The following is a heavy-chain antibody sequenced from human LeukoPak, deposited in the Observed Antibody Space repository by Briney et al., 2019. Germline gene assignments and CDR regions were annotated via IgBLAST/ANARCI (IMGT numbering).Heavy chain of an antibody. D-gene: IGHD3-22*01. CDR2: VNHSGST. J-gene: IGHJ4*02. V-gene: IGHV4-39*07. CDR1: GGSISSGDYY. CDR3: ASDSSGYYYVH. Sequence: SETLSLTCTVSGGSISSGDYYWSWIRQPPGKGLEWIGEVNHSGSTNYNPSLKSRVTISVDTSKNQFSLKLSSVTAADTAVYYCASDSSGYYYVHWGQGTLVTVSS.